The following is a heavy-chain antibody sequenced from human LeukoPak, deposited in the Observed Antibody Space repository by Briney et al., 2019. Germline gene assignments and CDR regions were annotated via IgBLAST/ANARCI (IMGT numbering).Heavy chain of an antibody. J-gene: IGHJ6*02. CDR1: GGSISNYW. Sequence: PSETLSLTCTVSGGSISNYWWSWIRQPPGKGLEWIGYVFDSGGTNYNPSLKSRVTISVDTSKKQFSLKLSSVTAADTAVYYCARRRGRYSYGLPYYYYGMDVWGQGTTVTVSS. CDR2: VFDSGGT. V-gene: IGHV4-59*12. CDR3: ARRRGRYSYGLPYYYYGMDV. D-gene: IGHD5-18*01.